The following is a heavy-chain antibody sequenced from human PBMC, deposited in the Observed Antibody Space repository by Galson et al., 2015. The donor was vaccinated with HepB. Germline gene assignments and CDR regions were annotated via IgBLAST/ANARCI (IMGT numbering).Heavy chain of an antibody. CDR3: ARSGGVSSYYYGMDV. V-gene: IGHV1-18*04. D-gene: IGHD3-10*01. CDR1: GYTFTDYG. J-gene: IGHJ6*02. Sequence: SVKVSCKASGYTFTDYGFNWVRQAPGQGLEWMGWISSYNGDTDYAQNFQNRVTMTTDTSTNTAYMEVRSLTSADTAAYYCARSGGVSSYYYGMDVWGQGTTVTVSS. CDR2: ISSYNGDT.